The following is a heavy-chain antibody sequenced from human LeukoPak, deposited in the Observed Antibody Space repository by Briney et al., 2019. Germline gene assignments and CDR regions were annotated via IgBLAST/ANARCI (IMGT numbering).Heavy chain of an antibody. CDR3: ARGPSYCDF. CDR2: ISCSGST. J-gene: IGHJ4*02. V-gene: IGHV4-31*03. CDR1: GGSISSDGFY. Sequence: SETLSLTCTVSGGSISSDGFYWSWVRQHPGKGLEWIGYISCSGSTYYNPSLKSRVSVSLDTSKSQFSLKLTSVTAADTAVYFCARGPSYCDFWGQGTLVTVSS.